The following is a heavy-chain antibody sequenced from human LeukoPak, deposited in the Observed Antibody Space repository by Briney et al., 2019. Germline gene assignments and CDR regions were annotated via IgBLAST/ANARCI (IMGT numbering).Heavy chain of an antibody. CDR1: GFSFNSYW. D-gene: IGHD2-2*01. J-gene: IGHJ5*02. V-gene: IGHV3-7*03. CDR3: ARDREGVPAA. CDR2: IKEDGSDK. Sequence: GGSLRLSCAGSGFSFNSYWMSWVRQPPGRGLEWVGNIKEDGSDKYYVNSVMGRFTISRDNTKNSLYLQMNNLRAEDMAIYYCARDREGVPAAWGQGTLVTVSS.